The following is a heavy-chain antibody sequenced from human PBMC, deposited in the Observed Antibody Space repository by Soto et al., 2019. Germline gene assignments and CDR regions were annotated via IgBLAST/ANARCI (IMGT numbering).Heavy chain of an antibody. CDR2: IKSRGSGGTT. CDR3: SWLNTETTMGY. J-gene: IGHJ4*02. D-gene: IGHD4-17*01. CDR1: GFTFSDAW. V-gene: IGHV3-15*01. Sequence: GGSLRLSCAASGFTFSDAWLSWVRQAPGKGLEWVGRIKSRGSGGTTQYAAPVNGRFTISRDDSENTMYLQMNSLKTEDTAVYFCSWLNTETTMGYWDQGTLVTVSS.